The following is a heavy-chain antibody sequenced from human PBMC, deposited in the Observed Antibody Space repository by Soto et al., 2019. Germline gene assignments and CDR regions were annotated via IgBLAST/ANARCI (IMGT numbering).Heavy chain of an antibody. D-gene: IGHD3-9*01. Sequence: EMQLVQSGAEVKKPGESLKISCKGSGYSFTSYWIGWVRQMPGKGLEWMGIIYPGDSKSRYSPSFQGQVTISADMSISTAYLQWSSLKASDTAMYYCARHRRYDILTGYSGGFDPWGQGTLVTVSS. CDR2: IYPGDSKS. V-gene: IGHV5-51*01. J-gene: IGHJ5*02. CDR1: GYSFTSYW. CDR3: ARHRRYDILTGYSGGFDP.